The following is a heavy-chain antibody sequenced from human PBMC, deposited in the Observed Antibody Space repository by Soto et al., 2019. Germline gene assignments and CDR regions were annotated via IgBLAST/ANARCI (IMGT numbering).Heavy chain of an antibody. J-gene: IGHJ4*02. D-gene: IGHD4-4*01. V-gene: IGHV1-46*01. CDR2: INPSGGST. CDR1: GYTFTSYY. CDR3: ARDDYSNHFDY. Sequence: QVQLVQSGAEVKKPGASVEISCTASGYTFTSYYMHWVRQAPGQGLDWMGFINPSGGSTTYAKKFQGRVTITRDNYTSTVYMELSSLRSEDTAVYYCARDDYSNHFDYWGQGTLVTVSS.